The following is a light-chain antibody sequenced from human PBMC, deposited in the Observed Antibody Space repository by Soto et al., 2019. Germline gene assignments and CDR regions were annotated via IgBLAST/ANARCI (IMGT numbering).Light chain of an antibody. V-gene: IGKV1-39*01. CDR1: PSIGTY. J-gene: IGKJ5*01. CDR3: QQSYSIPIT. CDR2: AAS. Sequence: DIQMTQSQCSLSASVGDRVTITCRASPSIGTYLNWYQHKLGKAPKLLIYAASSLQGGVPSRFTGSGSGTDFTLTINSLQPEDFATYFRQQSYSIPITFGQGTRLEIK.